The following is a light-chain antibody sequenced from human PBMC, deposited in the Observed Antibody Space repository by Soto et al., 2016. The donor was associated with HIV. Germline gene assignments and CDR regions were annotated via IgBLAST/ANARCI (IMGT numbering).Light chain of an antibody. CDR2: KDT. CDR3: QSADSSGTYEGV. CDR1: ALPKQY. V-gene: IGLV3-25*03. J-gene: IGLJ3*02. Sequence: SYELTQPPSVSVSPGQTARITCSGDALPKQYAYWYQQKPGQAPLLVIYKDTERPSGIPDRFSGSSSGTTVMLTISGVQAEDEADYYCQSADSSGTYEGVFGGGTRLPVL.